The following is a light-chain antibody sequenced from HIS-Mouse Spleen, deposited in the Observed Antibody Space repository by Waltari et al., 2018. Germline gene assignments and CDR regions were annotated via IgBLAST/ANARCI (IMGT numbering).Light chain of an antibody. CDR1: SSDVGVDNY. CDR3: SSYTSSSPYVV. V-gene: IGLV2-14*01. CDR2: EVS. Sequence: QSALTQPASVSGSPGQSITISCTGPSSDVGVDNYVSWYQHHPGKAHKLMSYEVSNRPSGVSNRFSGSKSGNTASLTISGLQAEDEADYYCSSYTSSSPYVVFGGGTKLTVL. J-gene: IGLJ2*01.